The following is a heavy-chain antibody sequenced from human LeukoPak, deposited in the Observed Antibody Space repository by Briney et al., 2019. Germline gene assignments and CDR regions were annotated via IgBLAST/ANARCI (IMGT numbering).Heavy chain of an antibody. CDR3: ARDRGSTGYDLYDY. J-gene: IGHJ4*02. CDR1: GIKISNFW. Sequence: GGAPKPPLGAPGIKISNFWGTWGPPTPGGGRGWGANIEPDASEKYYVDSVKGRFTISRDNAQNSFYLQMNSLRAEDTAVYYCARDRGSTGYDLYDYWGQGTLVTVSS. CDR2: IEPDASEK. D-gene: IGHD5-12*01. V-gene: IGHV3-7*01.